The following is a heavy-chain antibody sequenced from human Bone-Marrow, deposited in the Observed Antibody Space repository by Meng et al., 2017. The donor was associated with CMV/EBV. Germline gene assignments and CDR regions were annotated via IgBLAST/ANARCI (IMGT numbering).Heavy chain of an antibody. CDR3: ARTLGYCSSTSCYTEYYFDY. D-gene: IGHD2-2*02. V-gene: IGHV3-7*03. CDR2: IKQDGSEK. CDR1: GFTFTTYW. J-gene: IGHJ4*02. Sequence: GESLKISCAASGFTFTTYWMTWVRQAPEKGLEWVASIKQDGSEKYYVDSVKGRFTISRDNAKNSLYLQMNSLRAEDTALYYCARTLGYCSSTSCYTEYYFDYWGQGTLVTVSS.